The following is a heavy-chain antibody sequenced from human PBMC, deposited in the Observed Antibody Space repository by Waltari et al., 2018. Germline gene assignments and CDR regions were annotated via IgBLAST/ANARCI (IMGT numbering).Heavy chain of an antibody. CDR1: GGTLSSYA. CDR2: IIPIFGTA. CDR3: ARDGAGGYSYTAFDY. J-gene: IGHJ4*02. D-gene: IGHD5-18*01. V-gene: IGHV1-69*01. Sequence: QVQLVQSGAEVKKPGSSVKVSCKASGGTLSSYANSWGRQAAGQGLEWMGGIIPIFGTANYAQKFQGRVTITADESTSTAYMELSSLRSEDTAMYYCARDGAGGYSYTAFDYWGQGTLVTVSS.